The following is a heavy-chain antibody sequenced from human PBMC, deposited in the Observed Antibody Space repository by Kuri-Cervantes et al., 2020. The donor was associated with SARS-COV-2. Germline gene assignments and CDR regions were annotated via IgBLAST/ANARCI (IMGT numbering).Heavy chain of an antibody. CDR1: GGSVSSGSYY. CDR3: TIAATVYYYYGMDV. V-gene: IGHV4-39*01. D-gene: IGHD2-15*01. Sequence: GSLRLSCTVSGGSVSSGSYYWSWIRQPPGKGLEWIVSIYYSGSTYYNPSLKSRVTISVDTSKNQFSLKLSSVTAADTAVYYCTIAATVYYYYGMDVWGQGTTVTVSS. J-gene: IGHJ6*02. CDR2: IYYSGST.